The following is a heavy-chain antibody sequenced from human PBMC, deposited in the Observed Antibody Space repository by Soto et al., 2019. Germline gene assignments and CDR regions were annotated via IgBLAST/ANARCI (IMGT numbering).Heavy chain of an antibody. CDR3: VTDRTVYGSAFYDDFDI. CDR1: GFTLNAYW. V-gene: IGHV3-7*05. Sequence: EVQLVESGGGLVQPGGSLRLSCAASGFTLNAYWMTWVRQGPGKGLEWVANINRDGSGQNYVDSVKGRFTISRDNAKNSLSLQMNSLRGEDSAVYYCVTDRTVYGSAFYDDFDIWGQGTKVTVSS. J-gene: IGHJ3*02. CDR2: INRDGSGQ. D-gene: IGHD6-19*01.